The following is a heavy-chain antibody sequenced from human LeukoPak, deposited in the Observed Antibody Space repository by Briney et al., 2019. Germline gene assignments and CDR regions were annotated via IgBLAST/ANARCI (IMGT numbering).Heavy chain of an antibody. CDR3: ARYYDSSGRTGGAFDC. V-gene: IGHV3-66*02. D-gene: IGHD3-22*01. CDR2: FYRGDST. Sequence: GGSLRLSCAASGITVSSNHMSWVRQAPGKGLEWVSTFYRGDSTYYADSVKGRFTISRDNSKNTLYLQMNSLRAEDTAVYYCARYYDSSGRTGGAFDCWGQGTLVTVSS. CDR1: GITVSSNH. J-gene: IGHJ4*02.